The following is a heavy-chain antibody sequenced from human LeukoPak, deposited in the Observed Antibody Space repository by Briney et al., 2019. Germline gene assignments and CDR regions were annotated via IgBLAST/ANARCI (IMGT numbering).Heavy chain of an antibody. CDR1: GYTFTVYY. Sequence: GASVKVSFKASGYTFTVYYMHWVRQAPGQGLEGMGWIKPNNGGTNYAQKLQGRVTITRDTSISTAYMELSRLRSDDTAVYYCARARGDIVAVPGAIWFDPWGQGTLVTVSS. J-gene: IGHJ5*02. V-gene: IGHV1-2*02. CDR2: IKPNNGGT. CDR3: ARARGDIVAVPGAIWFDP. D-gene: IGHD2-2*01.